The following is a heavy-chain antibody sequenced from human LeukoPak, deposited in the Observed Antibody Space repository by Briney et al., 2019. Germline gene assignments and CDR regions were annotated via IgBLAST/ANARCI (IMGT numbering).Heavy chain of an antibody. J-gene: IGHJ5*02. D-gene: IGHD2-15*01. V-gene: IGHV1-2*04. CDR2: INPNSGGT. CDR1: GYTFTGYY. Sequence: ASVKVSCKASGYTFTGYYMHWVRQAPGQGLEWMGWINPNSGGTNYAQKFQGWVTMTRDTSISTAYMELSRLRSDDTAVYYCARGLYCSGGSCSDNWFDPWGQGTLVTVSS. CDR3: ARGLYCSGGSCSDNWFDP.